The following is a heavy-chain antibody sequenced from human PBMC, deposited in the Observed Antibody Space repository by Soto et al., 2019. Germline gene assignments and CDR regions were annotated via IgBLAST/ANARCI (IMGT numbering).Heavy chain of an antibody. CDR2: IIPIFGTA. D-gene: IGHD6-19*01. CDR3: AREASGWDYYYYGMDV. Sequence: QVQLVQSGAEVKKPGSSVKVSCKASGGTFSSYAISWVRQAPGQGLEWMGGIIPIFGTANYAQKFQGRVTMTADKTTSTAYIELSSLRSEDTAVYYCAREASGWDYYYYGMDVWGQGTTVTVSS. J-gene: IGHJ6*02. CDR1: GGTFSSYA. V-gene: IGHV1-69*06.